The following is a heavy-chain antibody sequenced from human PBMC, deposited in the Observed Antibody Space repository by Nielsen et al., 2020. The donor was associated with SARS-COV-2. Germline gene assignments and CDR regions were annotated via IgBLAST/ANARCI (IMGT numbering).Heavy chain of an antibody. Sequence: SETLSLTCAVYGGSFRGYYWCWIRQPPGKGLEWIGEINHSGSTNYNPSLTSRVTISVDTSKNQFSLKLSSVTAAHTAVYYCARGWVYSSSPVDYWGQGTLVTVSS. D-gene: IGHD6-6*01. V-gene: IGHV4-34*01. CDR1: GGSFRGYY. J-gene: IGHJ4*02. CDR2: INHSGST. CDR3: ARGWVYSSSPVDY.